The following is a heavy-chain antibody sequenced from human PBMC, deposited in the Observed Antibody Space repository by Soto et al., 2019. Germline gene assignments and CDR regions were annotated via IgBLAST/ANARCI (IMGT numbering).Heavy chain of an antibody. CDR1: GYTFTSYD. J-gene: IGHJ6*02. CDR3: ARWGGIVASCSYYHCDVMAF. V-gene: IGHV1-8*01. D-gene: IGHD6-13*01. CDR2: MNPNSGNT. Sequence: ASVKVSCKASGYTFTSYDINWVRQATGQGIEWMGWMNPNSGNTGYAQKFQGRVTMTRNTSISTAYMELSSLRSEDTAVYYCARWGGIVASCSYYHCDVMAFRGQGTTVTGSS.